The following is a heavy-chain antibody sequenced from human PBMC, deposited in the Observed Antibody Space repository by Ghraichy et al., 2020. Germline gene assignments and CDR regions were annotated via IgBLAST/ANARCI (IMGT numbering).Heavy chain of an antibody. V-gene: IGHV1-8*01. CDR1: GYTFTSYD. D-gene: IGHD6-19*01. CDR2: MNPNSGNT. CDR3: ASYTHSSGWYDYYYYMDV. J-gene: IGHJ6*03. Sequence: ASVKVSCKASGYTFTSYDINWVRQATGQGLEWMGWMNPNSGNTGYAQKFQGRVTMTRNTSISTAYMELSSLRSEDTAVYYCASYTHSSGWYDYYYYMDVWGKGTTVTVSS.